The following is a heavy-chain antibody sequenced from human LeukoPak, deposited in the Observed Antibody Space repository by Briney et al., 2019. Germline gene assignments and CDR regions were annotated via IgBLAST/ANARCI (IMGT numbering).Heavy chain of an antibody. V-gene: IGHV1-69*05. J-gene: IGHJ4*02. D-gene: IGHD1-7*01. Sequence: SVKVSCKXSGGTFSSYAISWVRQSPGQGLEWMGGIIPIFGTANYSQKFQGRVTITTDESTSTAYMELSSLRSEDTAVYYCARGAWRTRTGTQYYFDYWGQGTLVTVSS. CDR2: IIPIFGTA. CDR3: ARGAWRTRTGTQYYFDY. CDR1: GGTFSSYA.